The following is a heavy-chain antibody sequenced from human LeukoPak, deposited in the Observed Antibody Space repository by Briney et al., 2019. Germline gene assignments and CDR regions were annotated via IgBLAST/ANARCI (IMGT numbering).Heavy chain of an antibody. CDR1: GYSFTTYW. Sequence: GESLKISCKGSGYSFTTYWTSWVRQMPGKGLEWMGRIDPSDSYTNYSPSFQGHVTISADKSITTAYLQWSSLKASDTAMYYCAAGWQQGDYWGQGTLVTVSS. CDR2: IDPSDSYT. V-gene: IGHV5-10-1*01. D-gene: IGHD6-13*01. J-gene: IGHJ4*02. CDR3: AAGWQQGDY.